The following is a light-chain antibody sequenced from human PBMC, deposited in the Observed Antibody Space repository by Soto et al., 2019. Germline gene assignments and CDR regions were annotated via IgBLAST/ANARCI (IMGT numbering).Light chain of an antibody. J-gene: IGLJ2*01. CDR2: GSS. V-gene: IGLV1-40*01. CDR1: SSNIGAGYD. CDR3: QSYDSSLRVV. Sequence: QSVLTQPPSVSGAPGQRITISCTGSSSNIGAGYDVHWYQQLPGTAPKLLIYGSSNRPSGVPDRFSGSKSGTSASLAITGLQAEDEADYYCQSYDSSLRVVFGGGTKVTVL.